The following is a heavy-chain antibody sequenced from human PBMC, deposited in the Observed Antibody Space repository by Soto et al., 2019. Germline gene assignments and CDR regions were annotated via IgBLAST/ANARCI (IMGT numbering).Heavy chain of an antibody. Sequence: PGGSLRLSCAASGFTFSSYSMNWVRQAPGKGLEWVSSISSSSSYIYYADSVKGRFAISRDNAKNSLYLQTNSLRAEDTAVYYCARPSGVYYFDYWGQGTLVTVSS. CDR3: ARPSGVYYFDY. CDR1: GFTFSSYS. J-gene: IGHJ4*02. V-gene: IGHV3-21*01. D-gene: IGHD3-10*01. CDR2: ISSSSSYI.